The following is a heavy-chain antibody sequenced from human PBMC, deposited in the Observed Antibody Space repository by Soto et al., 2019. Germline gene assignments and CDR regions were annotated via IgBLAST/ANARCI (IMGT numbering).Heavy chain of an antibody. Sequence: GGSLRLSCEASGFTFSTYAVSWVRQDPGKGLEWVSTISGSGDITSYADSVKGRFTISRDNSKNTLYLQMNSLRADDTALYYCARSLPAAGTDYWGQGTPVTVSS. CDR2: ISGSGDIT. CDR3: ARSLPAAGTDY. V-gene: IGHV3-23*01. J-gene: IGHJ4*02. D-gene: IGHD6-13*01. CDR1: GFTFSTYA.